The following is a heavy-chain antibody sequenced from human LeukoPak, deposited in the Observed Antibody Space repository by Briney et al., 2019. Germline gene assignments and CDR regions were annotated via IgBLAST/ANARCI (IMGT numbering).Heavy chain of an antibody. J-gene: IGHJ3*02. CDR2: ISVSGFST. D-gene: IGHD1-1*01. Sequence: PGGTLRLSCAASGFTFSTYAMNWVRQAPGKGLEWVSVISVSGFSTYYADSVKGRFTISRDDSKNTLYLQMNSLRPEDTALYYCASLKIRRIGNAFDIWGQGTMVTVSS. V-gene: IGHV3-23*01. CDR1: GFTFSTYA. CDR3: ASLKIRRIGNAFDI.